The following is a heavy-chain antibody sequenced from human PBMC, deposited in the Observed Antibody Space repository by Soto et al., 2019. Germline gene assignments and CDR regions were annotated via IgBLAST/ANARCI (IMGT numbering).Heavy chain of an antibody. J-gene: IGHJ5*02. CDR2: IYHSGST. CDR1: GGSISSGGYS. Sequence: PSETLSLTCAVSGGSISSGGYSWSWIRQPPGKGLEWIGYIYHSGSTYYNPSLRSRVTISVDRSKNQFSLKLSSVTAADTAVYYCASDQEGNNWFDPWGQGTLVTVSS. V-gene: IGHV4-30-2*01. CDR3: ASDQEGNNWFDP.